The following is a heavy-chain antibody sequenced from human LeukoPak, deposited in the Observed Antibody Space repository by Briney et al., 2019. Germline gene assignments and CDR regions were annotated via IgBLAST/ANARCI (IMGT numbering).Heavy chain of an antibody. V-gene: IGHV3-23*01. CDR3: AKAPVTSCRGAYCYPFDY. Sequence: GGSLRLSCAASGFTFSSYAMSWVRQAPGKGLEWVSAISGSGGSTYYADSVKGRFTISRDSSKNTLYLQMNSLRAEDAAVYYCAKAPVTSCRGAYCYPFDYWGQGTLVTVSS. CDR1: GFTFSSYA. CDR2: ISGSGGST. D-gene: IGHD2-21*01. J-gene: IGHJ4*02.